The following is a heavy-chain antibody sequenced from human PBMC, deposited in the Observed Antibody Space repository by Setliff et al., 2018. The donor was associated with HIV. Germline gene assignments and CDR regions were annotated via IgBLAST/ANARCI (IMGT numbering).Heavy chain of an antibody. V-gene: IGHV1-24*01. CDR2: FDPEDGET. CDR1: GYTLTELS. J-gene: IGHJ3*02. CDR3: TSRSDYVWGSYRHAFDI. D-gene: IGHD3-16*02. Sequence: ASVKVSCKVSGYTLTELSRHWVRQAPGKGLEWMGGFDPEDGETIYAQKFQGRVTMTEDISTDTAYMELRRLRSEDTAVYYCTSRSDYVWGSYRHAFDIWGQGTMFTVSS.